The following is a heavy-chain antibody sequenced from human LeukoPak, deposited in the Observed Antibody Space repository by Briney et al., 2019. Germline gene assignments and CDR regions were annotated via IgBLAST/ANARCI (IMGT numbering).Heavy chain of an antibody. CDR2: ISGSGSNT. CDR1: GFTFSSYA. J-gene: IGHJ4*02. D-gene: IGHD4-17*01. CDR3: ARGNGDHSIHPDY. V-gene: IGHV3-23*01. Sequence: GGSLRLSCAASGFTFSSYAMTWVRQAPGKGLEWVSGISGSGSNTYHADSVKGRLTISRGNSKSTLYLQMNSLRADDTAVYFCARGNGDHSIHPDYWGQGTLVTVSS.